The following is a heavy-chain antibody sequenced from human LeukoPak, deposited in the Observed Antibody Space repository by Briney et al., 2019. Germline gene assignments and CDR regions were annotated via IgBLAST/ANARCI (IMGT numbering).Heavy chain of an antibody. CDR3: ARGASSGWYVY. CDR2: IYYSGST. V-gene: IGHV4-59*01. J-gene: IGHJ4*02. Sequence: SETLSLTCTVSGGSISSYYWSWIRQPPGKGLEWIGYIYYSGSTNYSPSLKSRVTISVDTSKNQFSLKLSSVTAADTAVYYCARGASSGWYVYWGQGTLVTVSS. CDR1: GGSISSYY. D-gene: IGHD6-19*01.